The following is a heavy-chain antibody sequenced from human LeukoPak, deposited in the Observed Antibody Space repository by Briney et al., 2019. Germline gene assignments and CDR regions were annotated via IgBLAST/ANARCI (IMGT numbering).Heavy chain of an antibody. V-gene: IGHV4-31*03. CDR3: ARKDYGDHRGFDY. CDR2: IYYTGST. D-gene: IGHD4-17*01. J-gene: IGHJ4*02. Sequence: SETLSLTCTVSGGSIYSGGYYWSWIRQHPGKGLEWIGYIYYTGSTYYNPSLKSRVAISVDTSKNQFSLILSSVTAADTAVYYCARKDYGDHRGFDYWGQGTLVTVSS. CDR1: GGSIYSGGYY.